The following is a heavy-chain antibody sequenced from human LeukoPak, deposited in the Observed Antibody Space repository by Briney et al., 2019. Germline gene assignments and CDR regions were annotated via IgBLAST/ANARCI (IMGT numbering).Heavy chain of an antibody. CDR1: GFTFSSYS. CDR2: ISSSSSTI. V-gene: IGHV3-48*01. D-gene: IGHD2-2*01. Sequence: GGSLRLSCAGSGFTFSSYSINWVHQAPGKGLEWVSYISSSSSTIYYADSVKGRFTISRDNAKNSLYLQMNSLRAENTAVYYCARDLLWANFDYWGQGTLVTVSS. CDR3: ARDLLWANFDY. J-gene: IGHJ4*02.